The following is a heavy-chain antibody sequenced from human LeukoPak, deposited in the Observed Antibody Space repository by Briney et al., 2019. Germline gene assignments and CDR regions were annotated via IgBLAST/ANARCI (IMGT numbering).Heavy chain of an antibody. Sequence: PGGSLRLSCAASGFTFSDYYMSWIRQAPGKGLEWVSYISSSGSTIYYADSVKGRFTISRDNAKNSLYLQMNSLRAEDTAVYYCASADYGDNPDFDYWGQGTLVTVSS. V-gene: IGHV3-11*04. CDR1: GFTFSDYY. CDR3: ASADYGDNPDFDY. J-gene: IGHJ4*02. CDR2: ISSSGSTI. D-gene: IGHD4-17*01.